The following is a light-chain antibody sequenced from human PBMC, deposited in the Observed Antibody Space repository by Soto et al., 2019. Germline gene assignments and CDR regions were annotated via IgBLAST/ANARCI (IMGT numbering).Light chain of an antibody. CDR1: SSDVGGYNY. CDR3: SSHTSSSISYV. J-gene: IGLJ1*01. V-gene: IGLV2-14*01. CDR2: DVS. Sequence: QSALTQPASVSGSPGQSITISCTGTSSDVGGYNYVSWYQQHPGKAPKLMIYDVSNRPSGVSNRFSGSKSGNTASLTISGLQAEDEADYYCSSHTSSSISYVFGTGTKVTVL.